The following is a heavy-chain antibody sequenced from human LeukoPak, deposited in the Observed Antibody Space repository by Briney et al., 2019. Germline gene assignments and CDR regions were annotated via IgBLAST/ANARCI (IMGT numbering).Heavy chain of an antibody. D-gene: IGHD2-15*01. CDR1: GYSISSPKW. V-gene: IGHV4-4*02. CDR3: ARDLRGIVAPPR. CDR2: VYHSGSA. Sequence: SGTLSLTCAVSGYSISSPKWWSWVRQPPGKGLEWIGEVYHSGSANYNPSVKSRVTISVDKSKNQFSLRLTSATAADTAVYYCARDLRGIVAPPRWGQGTLVSVSS. J-gene: IGHJ4*02.